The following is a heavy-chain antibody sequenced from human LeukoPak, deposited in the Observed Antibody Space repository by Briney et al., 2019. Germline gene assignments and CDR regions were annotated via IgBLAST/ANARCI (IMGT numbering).Heavy chain of an antibody. V-gene: IGHV4-59*08. D-gene: IGHD2-15*01. CDR3: ARTYCSGGSCHFDY. Sequence: PSETLSLTCTVSGVSISSYYWSWIRQPPGKGLEWIGYIYYSGNTDSNPSLMSRGTISVDTSKNQFSLKLSSVTAADTAVYYCARTYCSGGSCHFDYWGQGTLVTVSS. J-gene: IGHJ4*02. CDR1: GVSISSYY. CDR2: IYYSGNT.